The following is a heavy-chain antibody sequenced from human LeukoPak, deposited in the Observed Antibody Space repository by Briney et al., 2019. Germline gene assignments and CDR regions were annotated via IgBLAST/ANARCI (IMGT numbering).Heavy chain of an antibody. Sequence: PSETLSLTCTVSGGSISSYYWSWIRQPAGKGLEWIGRIYTSGSTNYNPSLKSRVTMSVDTSKNQFSLKLSSMTAADTAVYYCARGYYDSSGYPSAEYFQHWGQGTLVTVSS. V-gene: IGHV4-4*07. CDR2: IYTSGST. D-gene: IGHD3-22*01. CDR3: ARGYYDSSGYPSAEYFQH. CDR1: GGSISSYY. J-gene: IGHJ1*01.